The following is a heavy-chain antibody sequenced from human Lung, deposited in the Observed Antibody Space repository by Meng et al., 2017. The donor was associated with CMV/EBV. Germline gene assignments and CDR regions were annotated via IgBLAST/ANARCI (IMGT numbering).Heavy chain of an antibody. CDR1: GFPLTHARMG. D-gene: IGHD3-3*01. J-gene: IGHJ5*02. CDR3: ARIRRAAYYDFWSGYYRFRWFDH. CDR2: IFSNDEK. V-gene: IGHV2-26*01. Sequence: SGPXLVXPTGPLTLTCTVSGFPLTHARMGVSWIRQPPGKALEWLAHIFSNDEKSYSTSLKSRLTISKDNSKSQVVLTMTNMDPADTDTYYCARIRRAAYYDFWSGYYRFRWFDHWGQGXLVTVSS.